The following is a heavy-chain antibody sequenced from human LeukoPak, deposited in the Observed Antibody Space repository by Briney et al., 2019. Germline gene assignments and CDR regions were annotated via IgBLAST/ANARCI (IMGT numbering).Heavy chain of an antibody. CDR1: GFTFDDYG. D-gene: IGHD3-3*01. V-gene: IGHV3-20*04. Sequence: GGSLRLXCAASGFTFDDYGMSWVHQAPGKGLEWVSGINWNGGSTDYADSVKGRFTISRDNAKNSLYLQVNSLRAEDTALYYCARDRGYDFWSGYYGYFDYWGQGTLVTVSS. CDR3: ARDRGYDFWSGYYGYFDY. CDR2: INWNGGST. J-gene: IGHJ4*02.